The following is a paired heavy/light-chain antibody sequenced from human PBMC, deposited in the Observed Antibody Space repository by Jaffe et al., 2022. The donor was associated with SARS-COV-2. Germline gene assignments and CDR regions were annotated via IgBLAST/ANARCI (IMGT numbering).Heavy chain of an antibody. J-gene: IGHJ3*02. CDR2: IRSKAYGGTT. V-gene: IGHV3-49*05. Sequence: EVQLVESGGGLVKPGRSLRLSCTASGFTFGDYAMSWFRQAPGKGLEWVGFIRSKAYGGTTEYAASVKGRFTISRDDSKSIAYLQMNSLKTEDTAVYYCTRDGRGQYYDILTGYYWGGDAFDIWGQGTMVTVSS. CDR1: GFTFGDYA. D-gene: IGHD3-9*01. CDR3: TRDGRGQYYDILTGYYWGGDAFDI.
Light chain of an antibody. V-gene: IGLV1-44*01. Sequence: QSVLTQPPSASGTPGQRVTISCSGSSSNIGSNTVNWYQQLPGTAPKLLIYSNNQRPSGVPDRFSGSKSGTSASLAISGLQSEDEADYYCAAWDDSLNGSWVFGGGTKLTVL. J-gene: IGLJ3*02. CDR3: AAWDDSLNGSWV. CDR2: SNN. CDR1: SSNIGSNT.